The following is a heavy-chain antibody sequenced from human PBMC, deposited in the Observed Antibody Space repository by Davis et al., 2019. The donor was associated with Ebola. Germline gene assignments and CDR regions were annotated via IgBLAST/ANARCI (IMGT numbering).Heavy chain of an antibody. D-gene: IGHD3-16*01. Sequence: GESLKISCAASGFTFSSYGMHWVRQAPGKGLEWVAVISYDGSNKYYADSVKGRFTISRDNAKNSLFLQMNCLRAEDTAVYYCARVDVSSAFDIWGRGTMVTVSS. CDR1: GFTFSSYG. CDR3: ARVDVSSAFDI. V-gene: IGHV3-30*03. CDR2: ISYDGSNK. J-gene: IGHJ3*02.